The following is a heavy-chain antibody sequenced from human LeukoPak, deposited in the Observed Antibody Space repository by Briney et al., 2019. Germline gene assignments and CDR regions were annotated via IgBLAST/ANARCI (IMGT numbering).Heavy chain of an antibody. Sequence: GGSLRLSCAASGFTFSSYPVSWVRRAPGRGLEWVSAITSSGGTYYIASVRGRFIVSRDNSRNTLYLQMNSLRAEDTAVYYCARDRFCSGGSCYYYYYGMDVWGQGTTVTVSS. CDR1: GFTFSSYP. J-gene: IGHJ6*02. V-gene: IGHV3-23*01. D-gene: IGHD2-15*01. CDR3: ARDRFCSGGSCYYYYYGMDV. CDR2: ITSSGGT.